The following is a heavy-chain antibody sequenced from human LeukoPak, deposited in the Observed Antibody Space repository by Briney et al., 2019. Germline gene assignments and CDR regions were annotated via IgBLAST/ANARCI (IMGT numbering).Heavy chain of an antibody. J-gene: IGHJ4*02. V-gene: IGHV4-59*01. CDR3: ARVQVGYCSGGSCSGPFDY. CDR2: IYYSGST. Sequence: PSETLSLTCTVSGGSISSYYWSWIRQPPGKGLEWIGYIYYSGSTNYNPSLKSRVTISVDTSKNQFSLKLSSVTAADTAVYYCARVQVGYCSGGSCSGPFDYWGQETLVTVSS. CDR1: GGSISSYY. D-gene: IGHD2-15*01.